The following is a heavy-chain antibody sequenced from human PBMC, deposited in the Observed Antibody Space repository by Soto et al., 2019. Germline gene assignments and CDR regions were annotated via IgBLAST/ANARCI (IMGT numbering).Heavy chain of an antibody. CDR1: GFTISSYW. Sequence: GGSLRLSWAASGFTISSYWGNWVRQAPGKGLEWVANIKQDGSKKYYVDSVKGRFTISRDNTKNSLYLQMNSLRAEDTAIYYCEGVTGSGTSLGVLDSWGQGTLVPVSP. D-gene: IGHD2-8*02. CDR2: IKQDGSKK. V-gene: IGHV3-7*05. J-gene: IGHJ4*02. CDR3: EGVTGSGTSLGVLDS.